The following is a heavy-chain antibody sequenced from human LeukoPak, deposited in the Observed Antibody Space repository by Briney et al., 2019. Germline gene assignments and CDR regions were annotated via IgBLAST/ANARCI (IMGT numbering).Heavy chain of an antibody. CDR2: VTPNSGTT. Sequence: AAVKVSCKASGYTFTSYDINWVGQATGQGGEWMGCVTPNSGTTDYPQTFRGIVTMTSNSSISTAYMELSSLTADDTALYYCATKDGTSAYFDYWGQGTLVTVSS. V-gene: IGHV1-8*01. D-gene: IGHD5-24*01. CDR3: ATKDGTSAYFDY. CDR1: GYTFTSYD. J-gene: IGHJ4*02.